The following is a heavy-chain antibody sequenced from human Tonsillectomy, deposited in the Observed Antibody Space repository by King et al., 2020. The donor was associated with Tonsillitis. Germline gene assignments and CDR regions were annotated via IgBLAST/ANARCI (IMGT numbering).Heavy chain of an antibody. CDR1: GYSXTXQW. V-gene: IGHV5-10-1*03. J-gene: IGHJ6*02. CDR3: ARLDHYYGTGSNPYGMDV. CDR2: XXXXXXXX. D-gene: IGHD3-10*01. Sequence: VQLVESGAELKKPXESLRISXXGSGYSXTXQWITWVXXMPXKGXXXXXXXXXXXXXXXXXXXXXXHVPISAXXSXSXAYXQWXXLXASDTAMYYCARLDHYYGTGSNPYGMDVWGQGTPVTVSS.